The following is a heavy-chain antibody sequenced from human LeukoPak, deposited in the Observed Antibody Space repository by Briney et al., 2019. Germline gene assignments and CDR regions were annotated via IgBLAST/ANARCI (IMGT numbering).Heavy chain of an antibody. V-gene: IGHV3-23*01. J-gene: IGHJ4*02. CDR1: GFSFYNYA. D-gene: IGHD3-22*01. Sequence: GGSLRLSCAASGFSFYNYAMSWVRQAPGKGLEWLSSISGSGGTIYYVDSVEGRFTISRDNSKNTLYLQMNSLRAEDTAVYYCARAMMVVANLWGVYDYWGQGTLVTVSS. CDR2: ISGSGGTI. CDR3: ARAMMVVANLWGVYDY.